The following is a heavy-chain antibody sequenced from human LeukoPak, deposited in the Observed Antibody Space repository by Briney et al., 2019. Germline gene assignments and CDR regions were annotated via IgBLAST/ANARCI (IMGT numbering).Heavy chain of an antibody. J-gene: IGHJ4*02. CDR2: ISAYNGNT. V-gene: IGHV1-18*04. D-gene: IGHD2-15*01. CDR3: ASVREAALDY. CDR1: GYTFTSYY. Sequence: GASVKVSCKASGYTFTSYYMHWVRQAPGQGLEWMGWISAYNGNTNYAQKLQGRVTMTTDTSTSTAYMELRSLRSDDTAVYYCASVREAALDYWGQGTLVTVSS.